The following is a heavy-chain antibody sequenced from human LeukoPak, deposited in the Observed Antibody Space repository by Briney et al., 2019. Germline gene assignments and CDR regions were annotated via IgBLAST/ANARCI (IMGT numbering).Heavy chain of an antibody. CDR3: AKDRPYITSWYGCSTP. CDR1: RFTFSSYS. V-gene: IGHV3-23*01. Sequence: GGSLRLSCAASRFTFSSYSMNWVRQAPGKGLEWVSTISDSAGGAHYADSVKGRFTISRDSSRSTLYLQMHSLRAEDTAVYYCAKDRPYITSWYGCSTPWGQGTLVIVSS. J-gene: IGHJ5*02. CDR2: ISDSAGGA. D-gene: IGHD6-13*01.